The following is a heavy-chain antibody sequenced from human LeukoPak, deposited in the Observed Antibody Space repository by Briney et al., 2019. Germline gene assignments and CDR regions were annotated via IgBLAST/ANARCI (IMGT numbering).Heavy chain of an antibody. CDR2: IKQDGSER. Sequence: GGSLRLSCATSGFTFSRHWMTWVRQAPGKGPEWVANIKQDGSERYYVHSVRGRFTISRDNAKNALYLQMNSLRAEDTAVYYCARDGGHSTGLDYSGQGILVTVSS. D-gene: IGHD2-8*02. CDR3: ARDGGHSTGLDY. CDR1: GFTFSRHW. J-gene: IGHJ4*02. V-gene: IGHV3-7*01.